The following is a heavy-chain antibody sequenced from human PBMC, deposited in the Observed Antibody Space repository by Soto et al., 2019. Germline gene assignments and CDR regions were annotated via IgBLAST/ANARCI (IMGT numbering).Heavy chain of an antibody. D-gene: IGHD1-26*01. CDR3: ARYRAEARYYYYYGMDV. J-gene: IGHJ6*02. Sequence: ASVKVSCKASGYTFTSYGISWVRQPPGQGLEWMGWISAYNGNTNYAQKLQGRVTMTTDTSTSTAYMELRSLRSDDTAVYYCARYRAEARYYYYYGMDVWGQGTTVTVS. V-gene: IGHV1-18*01. CDR1: GYTFTSYG. CDR2: ISAYNGNT.